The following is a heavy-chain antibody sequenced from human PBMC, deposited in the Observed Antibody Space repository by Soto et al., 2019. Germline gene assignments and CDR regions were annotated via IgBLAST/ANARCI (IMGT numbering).Heavy chain of an antibody. D-gene: IGHD3-10*01. V-gene: IGHV3-30*03. Sequence: QVQLVESGGGVVQPGRSGRLSCAASGFPFTSYGMHWVREGPGKGLEWLAVISYDGTNKFYADSVKGRFTISRDNSKNTLYLQMNSLRPEDTALYYCVGGQFYFDYRGQGTLVIVSS. CDR3: VGGQFYFDY. J-gene: IGHJ4*02. CDR1: GFPFTSYG. CDR2: ISYDGTNK.